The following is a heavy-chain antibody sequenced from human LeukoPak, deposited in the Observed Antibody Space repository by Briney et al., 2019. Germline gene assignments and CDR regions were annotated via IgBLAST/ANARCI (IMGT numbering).Heavy chain of an antibody. CDR2: INHSGST. J-gene: IGHJ5*02. CDR3: ARLKLMVRRIYNWFDP. D-gene: IGHD3-10*01. Sequence: SETLSLTCAVYGGSFSGYYWSWIRQPPGKGLEWIWEINHSGSTNYNPSLKSRVTISVDTSKNQSSLKLSSVTAADTAVYYCARLKLMVRRIYNWFDPWGQGTLVTVSS. CDR1: GGSFSGYY. V-gene: IGHV4-34*01.